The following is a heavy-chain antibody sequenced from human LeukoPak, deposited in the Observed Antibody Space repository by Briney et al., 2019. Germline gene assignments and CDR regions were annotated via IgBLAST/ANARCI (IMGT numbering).Heavy chain of an antibody. CDR2: ISSSSSTI. CDR1: GFNFSSYS. Sequence: GGSLRLSCAASGFNFSSYSMNWVRQAPGKGLEWVSYISSSSSTIYYADSVKGRFTISRDNAKNSLYLQMNSLRAEDTAVYYCAREDDILTTAGAFDIWGQGTMVTVSS. CDR3: AREDDILTTAGAFDI. J-gene: IGHJ3*02. V-gene: IGHV3-48*01. D-gene: IGHD3-9*01.